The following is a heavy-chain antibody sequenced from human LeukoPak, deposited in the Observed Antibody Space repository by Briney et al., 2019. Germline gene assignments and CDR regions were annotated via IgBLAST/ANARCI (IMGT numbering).Heavy chain of an antibody. CDR2: ITWDSGTT. CDR1: GFTFDDYT. V-gene: IGHV3-43*01. D-gene: IGHD6-19*01. J-gene: IGHJ4*02. CDR3: AKGYSSGWYPFDY. Sequence: PGGSLRLSCAASGFTFDDYTMHWVRQAPGKSLEWVSLITWDSGTTYYKDSVKGRFTISRDNSKNSLYLQMNSLRTEDTALYYCAKGYSSGWYPFDYWGQGTLVTVYS.